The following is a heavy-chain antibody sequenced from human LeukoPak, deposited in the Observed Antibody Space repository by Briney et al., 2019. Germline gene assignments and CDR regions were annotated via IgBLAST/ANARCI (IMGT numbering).Heavy chain of an antibody. J-gene: IGHJ4*02. Sequence: SETLSLTCAVYGGSFSGYYWSWIRQPPGKGLEWIGEINHSGSTNYNPSLKSRVTISVDTSKNQFSLKLSSVTAADTAVYYCARLNYYDSSGYPLDYWGQGTLVTVSS. CDR2: INHSGST. V-gene: IGHV4-34*01. CDR3: ARLNYYDSSGYPLDY. D-gene: IGHD3-22*01. CDR1: GGSFSGYY.